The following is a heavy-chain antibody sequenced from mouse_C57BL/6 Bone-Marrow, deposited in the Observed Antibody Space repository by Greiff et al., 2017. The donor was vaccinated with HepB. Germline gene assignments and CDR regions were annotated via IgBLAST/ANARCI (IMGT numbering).Heavy chain of an antibody. D-gene: IGHD4-1*01. CDR2: IYPGSGST. J-gene: IGHJ3*01. Sequence: QVQLQQPGAELVKPGASVKMSCKASGYTFTSYWITWVKQRPGQGLEWIGDIYPGSGSTNYNEKFKSKATLTVDTSSSTAYMQLSSLTSEDSAVYYCARSAGDKLGLAYWGQGTLVTVSA. V-gene: IGHV1-55*01. CDR3: ARSAGDKLGLAY. CDR1: GYTFTSYW.